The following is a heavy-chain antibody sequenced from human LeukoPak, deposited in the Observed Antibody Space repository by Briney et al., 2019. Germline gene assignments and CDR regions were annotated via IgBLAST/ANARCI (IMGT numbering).Heavy chain of an antibody. J-gene: IGHJ4*02. CDR3: ARGRPHGNDY. CDR2: IASDGSST. V-gene: IGHV3-74*01. D-gene: IGHD4-23*01. CDR1: GTYW. Sequence: GGSLRLSCAASGTYWIHWVRQAPGKGLVWVSRIASDGSSTTYADSVKGRFSISRGNAKNTLYPQMNSLGVEDTAVYYCARGRPHGNDYWGQGTLVTVSS.